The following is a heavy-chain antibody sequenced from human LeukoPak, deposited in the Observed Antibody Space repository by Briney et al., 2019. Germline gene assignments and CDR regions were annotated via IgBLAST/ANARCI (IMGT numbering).Heavy chain of an antibody. V-gene: IGHV1-69*01. CDR2: IIPIFGTA. CDR1: GGTFISYA. CDR3: AGPDYDILTAKGAFDI. Sequence: SVKVSCKASGGTFISYAISWVRQAPGQGLEWMGGIIPIFGTANYAQKFQGRVTITADESTSTAYMELSSLRSEDTAVYYCAGPDYDILTAKGAFDIWGQGTMVTVSS. J-gene: IGHJ3*02. D-gene: IGHD3-9*01.